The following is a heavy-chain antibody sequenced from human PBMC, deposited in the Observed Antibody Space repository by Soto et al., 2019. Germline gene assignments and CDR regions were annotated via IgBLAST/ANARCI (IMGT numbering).Heavy chain of an antibody. V-gene: IGHV6-1*01. CDR2: TYYRSKWYN. CDR1: GDSVSSNSAA. D-gene: IGHD6-13*01. CDR3: ARDVNKPWYSSSRWEMSAFDT. Sequence: SQTLSLTCAISGDSVSSNSAAWNWIRQSPSRGLEWLGRTYYRSKWYNDYAVSVKSRITINPDTSKNQFSLQLNSVTPEDTAVYYCARDVNKPWYSSSRWEMSAFDTWRQGTMVTVSS. J-gene: IGHJ3*02.